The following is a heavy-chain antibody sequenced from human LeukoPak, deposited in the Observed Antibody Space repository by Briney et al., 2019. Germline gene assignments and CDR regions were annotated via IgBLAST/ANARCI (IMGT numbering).Heavy chain of an antibody. D-gene: IGHD3-3*01. Sequence: SETLSLTCTVSGGSISSYYWSWIRQPPGKGPEWIGYIYYSGSTNYNPSLKSRVTISVDTSKNQFSLKLSSVTAADTAVYYCARVHYDFWSGSRPPSWFDPWGQGTLVTVSS. CDR3: ARVHYDFWSGSRPPSWFDP. CDR1: GGSISSYY. J-gene: IGHJ5*02. V-gene: IGHV4-59*01. CDR2: IYYSGST.